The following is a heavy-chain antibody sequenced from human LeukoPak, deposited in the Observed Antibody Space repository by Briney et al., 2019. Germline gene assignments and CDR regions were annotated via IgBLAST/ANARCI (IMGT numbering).Heavy chain of an antibody. D-gene: IGHD3-3*01. Sequence: GESLKISCQGSGNSFTNYWIGWVRQMPGKGLEWMGIVYPGDSDTRYSPSFQGQVTISADKSITTAYLQWSSLKASDTAMYFCARRGFGVAAQRYFDLWGRGTLVTVSS. CDR3: ARRGFGVAAQRYFDL. V-gene: IGHV5-51*01. J-gene: IGHJ2*01. CDR1: GNSFTNYW. CDR2: VYPGDSDT.